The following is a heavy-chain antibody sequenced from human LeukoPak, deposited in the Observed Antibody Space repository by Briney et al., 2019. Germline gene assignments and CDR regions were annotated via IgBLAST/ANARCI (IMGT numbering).Heavy chain of an antibody. CDR2: ISYDGRNI. CDR3: AKGPLRGTAAAIDC. D-gene: IGHD2-2*01. V-gene: IGHV3-30*18. Sequence: GGSLRLSCAASGFTFSSCAMNWVRQAPGKGLEWVAVISYDGRNIHYPDSVKGRFTISRDISTDTLWLQMDSLRTEDTAVYYCAKGPLRGTAAAIDCWGQGTLVTVSS. CDR1: GFTFSSCA. J-gene: IGHJ4*02.